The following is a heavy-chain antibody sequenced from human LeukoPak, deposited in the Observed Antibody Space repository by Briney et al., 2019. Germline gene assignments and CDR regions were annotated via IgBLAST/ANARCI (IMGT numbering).Heavy chain of an antibody. CDR3: ARVPTSFGEMATMFFDY. V-gene: IGHV1-2*02. D-gene: IGHD5-24*01. CDR2: INPNSGGT. Sequence: GASVKVSCKASGYTFTGYYMHWVRQAPGQGLEWMGWINPNSGGTNYAQKFQGRVTMTRDTSISTAYMELSSLRSEDTAVYYCARVPTSFGEMATMFFDYWGQGTLVTVSS. J-gene: IGHJ4*02. CDR1: GYTFTGYY.